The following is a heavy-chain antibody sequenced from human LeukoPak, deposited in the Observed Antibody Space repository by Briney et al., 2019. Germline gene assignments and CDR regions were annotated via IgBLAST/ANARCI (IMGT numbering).Heavy chain of an antibody. CDR1: GFTFTSYA. CDR2: ISGAGTFI. D-gene: IGHD6-6*01. V-gene: IGHV3-21*01. J-gene: IGHJ4*02. CDR3: TRSSMAALAVDS. Sequence: GSLRLSCAASGFTFTSYAMNWDRQAPGAGLEWVASISGAGTFIYYADSVKGRFTISRDNTKNSLYLQMNGLRAEDTAVYYCTRSSMAALAVDSWGQGTLVTVSS.